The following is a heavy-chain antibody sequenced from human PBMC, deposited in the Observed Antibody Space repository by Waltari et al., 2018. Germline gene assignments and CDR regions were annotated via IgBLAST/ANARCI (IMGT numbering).Heavy chain of an antibody. J-gene: IGHJ4*02. CDR2: IGTSAGDI. CDR1: GTNFMNYE. V-gene: IGHV3-48*03. D-gene: IGHD6-19*01. CDR3: ATDVSGWVDFEH. Sequence: EDQLVESGGDMVHPGGSLRLSCLVHGTNFMNYEMDWVRQAPGKGLEWISYIGTSAGDIYYAESVKGRFTISRDNVKNSLYLQMNSLRVEDTAVYYCATDVSGWVDFEHWGRGTLVTVSS.